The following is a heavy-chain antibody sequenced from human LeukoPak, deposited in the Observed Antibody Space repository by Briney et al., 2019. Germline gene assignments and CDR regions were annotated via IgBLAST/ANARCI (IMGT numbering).Heavy chain of an antibody. J-gene: IGHJ3*02. CDR1: GYTFTGYY. D-gene: IGHD1-7*01. CDR2: INPNSGGT. V-gene: IGHV1-2*02. CDR3: ARGGLELQPPRNAFDI. Sequence: ASVKVSCKASGYTFTGYYMHWVRQAPGQGLEWMGWINPNSGGTNYAQKFQGRVTMTRDTSISTAYMELSRLRSDDTAVYYCARGGLELQPPRNAFDIWGQGTMVTVSS.